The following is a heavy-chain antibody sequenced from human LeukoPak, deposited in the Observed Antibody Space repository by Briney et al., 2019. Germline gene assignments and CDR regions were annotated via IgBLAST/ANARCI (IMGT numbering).Heavy chain of an antibody. D-gene: IGHD6-13*01. CDR3: AGESQQLIQSGH. Sequence: GGSLRLSCAASGFTFSRNYMNWVRQAPGKGLEWVSIIYSGGSTYYADSVEGIFTISRDSSKNTVYLQMNNLRAEDTAVYYCAGESQQLIQSGHWGQGTLVTVSS. V-gene: IGHV3-66*01. CDR2: IYSGGST. J-gene: IGHJ4*02. CDR1: GFTFSRNY.